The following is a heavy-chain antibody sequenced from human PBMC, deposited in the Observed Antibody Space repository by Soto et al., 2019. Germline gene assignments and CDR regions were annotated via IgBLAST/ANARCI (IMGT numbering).Heavy chain of an antibody. D-gene: IGHD2-15*01. CDR3: AKDGAMGDIVVVVAVPPYYYYGMAV. CDR2: ISGSGGST. V-gene: IGHV3-23*01. J-gene: IGHJ6*02. CDR1: GFTFSSYA. Sequence: EVQLLESGGGLVQPGGSLRLSCAASGFTFSSYAMSWVRQAPGKGLEWVSAISGSGGSTYYADSVKGRFTISRDNSKNTLYLQMNSLRAEDTAVYYCAKDGAMGDIVVVVAVPPYYYYGMAVWGQGTTVTVSS.